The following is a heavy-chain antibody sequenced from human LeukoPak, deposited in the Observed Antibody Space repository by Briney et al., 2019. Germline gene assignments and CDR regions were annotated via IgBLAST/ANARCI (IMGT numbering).Heavy chain of an antibody. D-gene: IGHD7-27*01. CDR1: GFTVSSKY. Sequence: PGGSLRLSCAASGFTVSSKYMSWVRQAPGRGLEWVSVIYSGGSTYYADSVKGRFTISRDNSKNTLYLQVNNLSAEDTAMYYCASSYWGYFDDWGQGTLVTVSS. V-gene: IGHV3-66*01. J-gene: IGHJ4*02. CDR2: IYSGGST. CDR3: ASSYWGYFDD.